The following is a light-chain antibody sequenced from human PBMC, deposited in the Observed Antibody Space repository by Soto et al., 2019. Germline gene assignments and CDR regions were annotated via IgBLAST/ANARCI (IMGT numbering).Light chain of an antibody. Sequence: QSVLTQPASVSGFPGQSITISCTGSNSDVGAYNYVSWYQQHPGKAPKLIIYEVNNRPSGVSHRFSGSKSGNTASLTISGLQADDEADYYCASYTISSTRVFGGGTKLTVL. CDR1: NSDVGAYNY. CDR3: ASYTISSTRV. V-gene: IGLV2-14*01. J-gene: IGLJ3*02. CDR2: EVN.